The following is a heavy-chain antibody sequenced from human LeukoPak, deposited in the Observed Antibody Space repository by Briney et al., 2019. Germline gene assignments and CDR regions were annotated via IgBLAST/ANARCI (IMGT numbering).Heavy chain of an antibody. V-gene: IGHV3-23*01. Sequence: PGGSLRLSCAASGFTFSSYAMSWVRQAPGKGLEWVSAISGSGGSTYYADSVKGRFTISRDNFKTTLYMQMNSLRAEDTAVYYCAKGDIVVVPAAKDEFGFDYWGQGTLVTVSS. CDR3: AKGDIVVVPAAKDEFGFDY. D-gene: IGHD2-2*01. CDR2: ISGSGGST. CDR1: GFTFSSYA. J-gene: IGHJ4*02.